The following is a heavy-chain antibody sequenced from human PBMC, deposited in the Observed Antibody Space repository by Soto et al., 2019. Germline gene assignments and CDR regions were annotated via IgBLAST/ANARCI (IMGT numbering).Heavy chain of an antibody. J-gene: IGHJ4*02. CDR2: IKNKPDGGTT. CDR1: GFTFSNAW. V-gene: IGHV3-15*01. Sequence: PGGSLRLSCAASGFTFSNAWMSWVRQAPGKGLEWVGRIKNKPDGGTTDYAAPVKGRFAISRDDSKNTLYLQMNSLKTEDTALYYCTTDDPINKYWRQGTLVTVSS. CDR3: TTDDPINKY.